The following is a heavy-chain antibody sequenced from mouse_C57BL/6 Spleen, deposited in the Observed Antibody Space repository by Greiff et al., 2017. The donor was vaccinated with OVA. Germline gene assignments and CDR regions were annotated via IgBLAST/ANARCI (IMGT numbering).Heavy chain of an antibody. J-gene: IGHJ2*01. CDR2: IYPGSGGT. CDR1: GYAFTSYW. D-gene: IGHD1-1*01. Sequence: VQLQQPGAELVKPGASVKISCKASGYAFTSYWITWVKQRPGQGLEWIGDIYPGSGGTNYNEKFKGKATLTVDTSSSTAYMQLSSLASEDSAVYYRASPYDYDYWGQGTTLTVSS. V-gene: IGHV1-55*01. CDR3: ASPYDYDY.